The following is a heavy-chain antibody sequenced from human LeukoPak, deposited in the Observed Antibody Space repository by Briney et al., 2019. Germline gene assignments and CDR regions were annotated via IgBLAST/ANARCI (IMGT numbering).Heavy chain of an antibody. D-gene: IGHD2-21*01. J-gene: IGHJ4*02. CDR2: INPNSGGT. CDR3: ARDCGGRPGTKVNYFDY. V-gene: IGHV1-2*02. Sequence: ASVKVSCKASGYTFTGYYMHWVRQAPGQGLEWMGWINPNSGGTNYAQKFQGRVTMTGDTSISTAYMELSRLRSEDTAVYYCARDCGGRPGTKVNYFDYWGRGTLVTVSS. CDR1: GYTFTGYY.